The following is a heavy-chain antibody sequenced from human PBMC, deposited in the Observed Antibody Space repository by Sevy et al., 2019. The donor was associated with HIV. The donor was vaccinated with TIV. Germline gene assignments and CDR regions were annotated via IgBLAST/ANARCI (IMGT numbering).Heavy chain of an antibody. CDR1: EFTFNNYA. CDR2: VSGGGDTT. CDR3: AKGGSTSGYYLNYFAY. J-gene: IGHJ4*02. D-gene: IGHD3-22*01. Sequence: GGSLRLSCAASEFTFNNYARSWVRQAPGKGLEWVSAVSGGGDTTYYADSVKGRFTISRDNSKNTLYLQMNSLRAEDTAVYYCAKGGSTSGYYLNYFAYWGQGTLVTVSS. V-gene: IGHV3-23*01.